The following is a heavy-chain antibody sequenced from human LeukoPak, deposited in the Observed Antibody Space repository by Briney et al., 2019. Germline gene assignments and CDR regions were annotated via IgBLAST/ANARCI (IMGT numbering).Heavy chain of an antibody. CDR2: IYYGGST. J-gene: IGHJ4*02. CDR3: ARGGSYGDYDDYFDY. V-gene: IGHV4-39*01. Sequence: SETLSLTCTVSGGSISSSTDNWGWIRQPPGKGLEWIGSIYYGGSTYYNPSLKSRVTISADTSKNQFSLKLSSVTAADTAVYYCARGGSYGDYDDYFDYWGQGTLVTVSS. CDR1: GGSISSSTDN. D-gene: IGHD4-17*01.